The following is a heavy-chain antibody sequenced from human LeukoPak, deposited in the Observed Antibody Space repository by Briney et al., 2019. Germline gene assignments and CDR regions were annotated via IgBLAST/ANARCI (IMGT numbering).Heavy chain of an antibody. J-gene: IGHJ4*02. CDR2: IIPILGIA. D-gene: IGHD6-19*01. CDR3: ARVSVAGPYYFDY. CDR1: GGTFSSYA. V-gene: IGHV1-69*04. Sequence: SVKVSCKASGGTFSSYAISWVRQAPGQGLEWMGRIIPILGIANYAQKFQGRVTITADKSTSTAYLELSSLRSEDTAVYYCARVSVAGPYYFDYWGQGTLVTVSS.